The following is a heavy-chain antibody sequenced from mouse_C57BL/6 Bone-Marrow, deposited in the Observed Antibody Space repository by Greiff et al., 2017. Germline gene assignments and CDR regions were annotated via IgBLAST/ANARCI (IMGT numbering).Heavy chain of an antibody. CDR2: INYDGSST. J-gene: IGHJ3*01. CDR1: GFTFRDYY. Sequence: EVKLVESEGGLVQPGSSLKLSCTASGFTFRDYYMAWFRQVPEKGLEWVANINYDGSSTYYLASLKSRFIISSANAKNILYLQISSLEYEDTVTYYCASVYYEGLADWGQGTLVTVSA. CDR3: ASVYYEGLAD. V-gene: IGHV5-16*01. D-gene: IGHD2-4*01.